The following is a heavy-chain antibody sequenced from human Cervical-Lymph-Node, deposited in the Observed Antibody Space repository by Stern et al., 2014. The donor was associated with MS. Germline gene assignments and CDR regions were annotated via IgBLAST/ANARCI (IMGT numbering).Heavy chain of an antibody. D-gene: IGHD3-22*01. CDR1: GFTFSSYG. V-gene: IGHV3-33*01. CDR3: ARGYDSSGFYTYFQH. J-gene: IGHJ1*01. Sequence: VQLVESGGGVVQPGRSLRLSCAASGFTFSSYGMRWVRQAPGKGLEWVAVIWYDGSNKYYADPVKRRFTLSRDTSMTTLSQTMDSLRAEDTAVYYCARGYDSSGFYTYFQHWGQGTLITVSS. CDR2: IWYDGSNK.